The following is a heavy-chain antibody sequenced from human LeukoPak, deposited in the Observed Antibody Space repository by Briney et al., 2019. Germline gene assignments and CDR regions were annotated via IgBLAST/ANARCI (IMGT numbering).Heavy chain of an antibody. V-gene: IGHV4-34*01. CDR1: GGSFSGYY. CDR2: INHSGST. Sequence: SETLSLTCAVYGGSFSGYYWGWIRQPPGKGLEWIGEINHSGSTNYNPSLKSRVTISVDTSKNQFSLKLSSVTAADTAVYYCARGAARMVEMATIISFEYWGQGTLVTVSS. CDR3: ARGAARMVEMATIISFEY. J-gene: IGHJ4*02. D-gene: IGHD5-24*01.